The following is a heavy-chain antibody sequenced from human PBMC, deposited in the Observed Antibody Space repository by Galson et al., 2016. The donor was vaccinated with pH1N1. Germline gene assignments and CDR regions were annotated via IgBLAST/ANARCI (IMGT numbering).Heavy chain of an antibody. J-gene: IGHJ6*02. Sequence: SLRLSCAASGFSIRYKYMNWVRQAPGKGLEWVAISYAGGKTFYGDSVKGRFTISRDDALNTVYLQMDSLRGEDTAMYFCARVSGFGTFYFHGMDVWGQGTAVTVSS. V-gene: IGHV3-53*01. CDR2: SYAGGKT. CDR1: GFSIRYKY. D-gene: IGHD1-14*01. CDR3: ARVSGFGTFYFHGMDV.